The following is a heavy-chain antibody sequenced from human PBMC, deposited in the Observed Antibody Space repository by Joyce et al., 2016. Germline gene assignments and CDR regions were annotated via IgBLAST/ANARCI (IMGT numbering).Heavy chain of an antibody. D-gene: IGHD6-19*01. Sequence: EVQLLESGGGLLQPGGSLRLSCAASGFTFSNYEMNWVRQAPGKGLGWVSYISTSGSTIYYADSVRGRFTISRDNVKNSLYLQMNSLRAEDTAVYYCARALKWLVSFDYWGQGALVTVSS. CDR3: ARALKWLVSFDY. CDR1: GFTFSNYE. J-gene: IGHJ4*02. V-gene: IGHV3-48*03. CDR2: ISTSGSTI.